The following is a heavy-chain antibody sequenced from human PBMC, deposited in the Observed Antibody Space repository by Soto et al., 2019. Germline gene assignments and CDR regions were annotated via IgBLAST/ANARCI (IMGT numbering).Heavy chain of an antibody. J-gene: IGHJ4*02. CDR2: IYYSGST. CDR1: GGSISSSSYY. V-gene: IGHV4-39*01. CDR3: ARGGGIVVVTAPYAH. Sequence: PSETLSLTCTVSGGSISSSSYYWGWIRQPPGKGLEWIGSIYYSGSTYYNPSLKSRVTISVDTSTNQFSLKLGSLTSEDTAVYYCARGGGIVVVTAPYAHWGQGTLVTVSS. D-gene: IGHD2-21*02.